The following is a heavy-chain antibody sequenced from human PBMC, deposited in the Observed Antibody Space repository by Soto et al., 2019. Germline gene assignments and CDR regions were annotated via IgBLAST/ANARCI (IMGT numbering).Heavy chain of an antibody. Sequence: EVQLVESGGGLVQPGGSLRLSCAASGFTFSSYWMNWVRQAPGKGLEWVANIKQDGTEKFYVDCVKDQFTISRDNAKNSLYLQLDRLRVDDTAVYYCAGGTGWFIVDWGQGTLVTVSS. V-gene: IGHV3-7*02. J-gene: IGHJ4*02. CDR1: GFTFSSYW. D-gene: IGHD6-19*01. CDR2: IKQDGTEK. CDR3: AGGTGWFIVD.